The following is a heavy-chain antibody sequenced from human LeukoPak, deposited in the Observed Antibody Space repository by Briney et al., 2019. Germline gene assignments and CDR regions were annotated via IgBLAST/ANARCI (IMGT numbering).Heavy chain of an antibody. J-gene: IGHJ4*02. CDR2: IFYSGST. D-gene: IGHD5-18*01. CDR3: ASGYNYWHYFDY. V-gene: IGHV4-59*01. CDR1: GGSINNYY. Sequence: SETLSLTCTVSGGSINNYYWSWIRQPPGKGLEWIGYIFYSGSTDYNPSLKGRVTISLDTSKNQFSLKLTSVTAADTAVYYCASGYNYWHYFDYWGQGTLVTVSS.